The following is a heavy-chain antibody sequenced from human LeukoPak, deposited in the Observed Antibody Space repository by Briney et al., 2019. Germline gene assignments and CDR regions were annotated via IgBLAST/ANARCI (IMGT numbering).Heavy chain of an antibody. CDR3: ASFYGSGSYYPKPDY. Sequence: SETLSLTCTVSGGSISSSSYYWGWTRQPPGKGLEWLGSIYYSGSTYYNPSLKSRVTISVDTSKNQFSLNLSSVTAADTAVYYCASFYGSGSYYPKPDYWGQGTLVTVSS. CDR1: GGSISSSSYY. D-gene: IGHD3-10*01. J-gene: IGHJ4*02. CDR2: IYYSGST. V-gene: IGHV4-39*01.